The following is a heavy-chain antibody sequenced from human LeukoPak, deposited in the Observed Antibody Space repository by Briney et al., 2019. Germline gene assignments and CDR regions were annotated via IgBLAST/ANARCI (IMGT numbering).Heavy chain of an antibody. CDR3: ARGLRFLEWFVGNWFDP. CDR2: INHSGST. J-gene: IGHJ5*02. D-gene: IGHD3-3*01. Sequence: SETLSLTCAVYGGSFSGYYGSWIRQPPGKGLEWIGEINHSGSTNYNPSLKSRVTISVDTSKNQFSLKLSSVTAADTAVYYCARGLRFLEWFVGNWFDPWGQGTLVTVSS. V-gene: IGHV4-34*01. CDR1: GGSFSGYY.